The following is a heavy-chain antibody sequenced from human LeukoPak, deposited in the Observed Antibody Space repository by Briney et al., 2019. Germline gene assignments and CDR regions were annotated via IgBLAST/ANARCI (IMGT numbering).Heavy chain of an antibody. Sequence: GGSLRLSCAASRFIFDNYGMTWVRQAPGKGLEWVAVISYDEINKYHADSVKGRFTISKDNSKNTLFLHMNNLRAEDTAIYYCAKQYRVQDYFYYYMDVWGKGTTVTVS. CDR2: ISYDEINK. D-gene: IGHD1-14*01. V-gene: IGHV3-30*18. J-gene: IGHJ6*03. CDR1: RFIFDNYG. CDR3: AKQYRVQDYFYYYMDV.